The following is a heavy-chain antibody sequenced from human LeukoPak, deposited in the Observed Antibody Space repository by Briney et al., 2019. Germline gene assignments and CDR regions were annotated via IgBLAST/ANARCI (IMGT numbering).Heavy chain of an antibody. CDR1: GHSISSSSYY. J-gene: IGHJ4*02. Sequence: PSETLSLTCTVSGHSISSSSYYWGWIRQPPGKGLEWIESIYYSGITYYNPSLKSRVTISVDTSKNQFSLKLSSVTAADTAVYYCARCRGWGDFWSGYPYYFDYWGQGTLVTVSS. D-gene: IGHD3-3*01. V-gene: IGHV4-39*01. CDR3: ARCRGWGDFWSGYPYYFDY. CDR2: IYYSGIT.